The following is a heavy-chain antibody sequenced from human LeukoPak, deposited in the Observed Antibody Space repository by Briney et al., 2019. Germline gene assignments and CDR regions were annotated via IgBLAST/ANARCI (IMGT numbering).Heavy chain of an antibody. CDR2: ISWNSGSI. J-gene: IGHJ3*02. D-gene: IGHD4-23*01. Sequence: PGGSLRLSCAASGFTFSSYAMHWVRQAPGKGLEWVSGISWNSGSIGYADSVKGRFTISRDNAKNSLYLQMNSLRAEDMALYYCAKAVVTTPFGAFDIWGQGTMVTVSS. CDR3: AKAVVTTPFGAFDI. V-gene: IGHV3-9*03. CDR1: GFTFSSYA.